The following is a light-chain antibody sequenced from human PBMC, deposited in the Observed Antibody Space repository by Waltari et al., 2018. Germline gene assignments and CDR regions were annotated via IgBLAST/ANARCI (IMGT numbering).Light chain of an antibody. V-gene: IGLV2-23*01. CDR3: CSYAGSSTPVV. J-gene: IGLJ2*01. CDR2: EGS. Sequence: QSALTQPASVAGYPGQSITIPCTGTSSDFGSYNLVSWYQQHPGKAPKLMIYEGSKRPSGVSNRFSGSKSGNTASLTISGLQAEDEADYYCCSYAGSSTPVVFGGGTKLTVL. CDR1: SSDFGSYNL.